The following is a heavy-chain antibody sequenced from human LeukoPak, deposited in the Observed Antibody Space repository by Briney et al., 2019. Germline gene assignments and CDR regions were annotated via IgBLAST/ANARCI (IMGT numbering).Heavy chain of an antibody. V-gene: IGHV4-59*08. CDR2: IYYSGST. J-gene: IGHJ4*02. CDR3: AGRYSAYFDS. D-gene: IGHD1-26*01. Sequence: SETLSLTCTVSGGSISNYYWSWIRQPPGKGLEWIGYIYYSGSTKYNPSLKSRVTISVDMSKNQFSLNLISVTAADTAVYCCAGRYSAYFDSWGQGTLVTVSS. CDR1: GGSISNYY.